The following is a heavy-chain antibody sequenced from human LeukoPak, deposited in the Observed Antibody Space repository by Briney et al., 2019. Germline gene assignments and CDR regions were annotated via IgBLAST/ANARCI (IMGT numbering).Heavy chain of an antibody. J-gene: IGHJ5*02. Sequence: KPSETLSLTCNVSGDSITSSYYWGWIRQPPGKGLEWIGSISYSGSAYYNPSLKSRLTISVDTSKNHFSLILDSVTAADTAVYYCARHPDYSRFDPWGLGTLVTVSS. CDR1: GDSITSSYY. CDR2: ISYSGSA. CDR3: ARHPDYSRFDP. V-gene: IGHV4-39*02. D-gene: IGHD4-11*01.